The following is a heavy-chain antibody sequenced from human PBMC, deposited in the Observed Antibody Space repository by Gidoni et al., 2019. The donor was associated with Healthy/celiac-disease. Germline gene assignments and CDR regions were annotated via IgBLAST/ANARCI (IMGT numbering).Heavy chain of an antibody. Sequence: QVQLVESGGGVVQPGRSLRLSCAASGFTFSSYGLHWVRQAPGRGLEWVAVIWYDGSNKYYADSVKGRFTISRDNSKNTLYLQMNSLRAEDTAVYYCARLVGAAYFDYWGQGTLVTVSS. J-gene: IGHJ4*02. CDR1: GFTFSSYG. CDR2: IWYDGSNK. D-gene: IGHD1-26*01. CDR3: ARLVGAAYFDY. V-gene: IGHV3-33*01.